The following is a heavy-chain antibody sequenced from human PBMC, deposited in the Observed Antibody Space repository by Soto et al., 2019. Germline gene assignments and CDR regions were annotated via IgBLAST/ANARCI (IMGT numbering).Heavy chain of an antibody. V-gene: IGHV1-8*01. D-gene: IGHD1-26*01. CDR3: ARMATSGTLNWFDP. J-gene: IGHJ5*02. CDR2: MNPNSANT. Sequence: QAQLVQSGAEVKEPGASVKVSCKASGYTFTNYDISWVRQATGQGLEWMGWMNPNSANTGYAQKIQGRVTMTRDTSINTAYMELSSLRSEDTAIYYCARMATSGTLNWFDPWGQGTLVTVSS. CDR1: GYTFTNYD.